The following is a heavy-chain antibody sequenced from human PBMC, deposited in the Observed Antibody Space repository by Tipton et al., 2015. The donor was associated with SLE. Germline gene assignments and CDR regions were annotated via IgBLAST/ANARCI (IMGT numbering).Heavy chain of an antibody. Sequence: TLSLTCAVYGGSFSGYYWSWIRQPPGKGLEWIGYIYYSGSTNYNPSLKSRVTISVDTSKNQFSLKLSSVTAADTAVYYCARVQGFSNWYFDLWGRGTLVTVSS. CDR3: ARVQGFSNWYFDL. J-gene: IGHJ2*01. CDR1: GGSFSGYY. CDR2: IYYSGST. D-gene: IGHD3-3*02. V-gene: IGHV4-59*01.